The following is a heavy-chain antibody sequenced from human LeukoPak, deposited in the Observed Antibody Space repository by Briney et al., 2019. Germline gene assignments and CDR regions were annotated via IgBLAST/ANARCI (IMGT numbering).Heavy chain of an antibody. V-gene: IGHV3-20*04. J-gene: IGHJ4*02. CDR3: ARDNSYGYDY. Sequence: GGSLRLPCAVSGFTFDDYGMSWVRQAPGKGLEWVSGINWNGGSTGYADSVKGRFTISRDNAKNSLYMQMNSLRAEDTALYYCARDNSYGYDYWGQGILVTVSS. CDR1: GFTFDDYG. CDR2: INWNGGST. D-gene: IGHD5-18*01.